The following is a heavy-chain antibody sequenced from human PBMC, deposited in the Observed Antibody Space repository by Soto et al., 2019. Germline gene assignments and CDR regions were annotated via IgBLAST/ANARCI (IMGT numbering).Heavy chain of an antibody. CDR1: GFTFSNAW. Sequence: EVQLVESGGGLVKPGGSLRLSCAASGFTFSNAWMSWVRQAPGKGLEWVGRIKSKTDGGTTDYAAPVKGRFTISRDDSKNTLYLQMNSLKTEDTAVYYCTTGITMVRGVIIYPHYYYGMDVWGQGTTVTVSS. V-gene: IGHV3-15*01. D-gene: IGHD3-10*01. CDR3: TTGITMVRGVIIYPHYYYGMDV. J-gene: IGHJ6*02. CDR2: IKSKTDGGTT.